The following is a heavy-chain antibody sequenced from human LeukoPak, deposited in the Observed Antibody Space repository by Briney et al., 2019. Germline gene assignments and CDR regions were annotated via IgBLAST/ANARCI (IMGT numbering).Heavy chain of an antibody. D-gene: IGHD2-2*01. CDR1: GFTFSSYE. CDR3: ARDDVVPAAISYYYYGMDV. CDR2: ISSSGSTI. J-gene: IGHJ6*02. Sequence: GGSLILSCAASGFTFSSYEMNWVRQAPGKGLEWVSYISSSGSTIYYVDSVKGRFIISRDNAKNSLYLQMNSLRAEDTAVYYCARDDVVPAAISYYYYGMDVWGQGTTVTVSS. V-gene: IGHV3-48*03.